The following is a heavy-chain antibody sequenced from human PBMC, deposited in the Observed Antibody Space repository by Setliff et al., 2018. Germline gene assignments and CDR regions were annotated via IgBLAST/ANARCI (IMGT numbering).Heavy chain of an antibody. CDR1: GYTFTSYG. CDR2: INPNNGKT. J-gene: IGHJ4*02. Sequence: WASVKVSCKASGYTFTSYGISWVRQAPGQGLEWMGWINPNNGKTNYAQKIQGRVTMTTDTPTSTAYMELRSLTSDDTAVYYCARGQTLRHFDWPTAFDYWGLGTLVTVSS. D-gene: IGHD3-9*01. V-gene: IGHV1-18*01. CDR3: ARGQTLRHFDWPTAFDY.